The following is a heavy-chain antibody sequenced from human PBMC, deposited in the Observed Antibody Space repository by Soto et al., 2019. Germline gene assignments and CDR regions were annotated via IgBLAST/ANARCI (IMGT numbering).Heavy chain of an antibody. CDR2: ISNSGGGT. J-gene: IGHJ4*02. D-gene: IGHD1-26*01. Sequence: GGSLRLSCAAYGFTFSSYFMGWVRQAPGKGLEWVSAISNSGGGTYYADSVRGRFTISRDNSKNTLYLQMDSLRAEDTAVYYCAKRSPLPTRCFDYWGQGTLVTVSS. CDR3: AKRSPLPTRCFDY. V-gene: IGHV3-23*01. CDR1: GFTFSSYF.